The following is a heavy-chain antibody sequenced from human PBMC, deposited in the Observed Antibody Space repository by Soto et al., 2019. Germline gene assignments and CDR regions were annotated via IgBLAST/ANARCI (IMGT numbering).Heavy chain of an antibody. J-gene: IGHJ6*03. V-gene: IGHV4-59*01. CDR2: IYYSGST. CDR3: ARSSGAGNYYYYYMDV. CDR1: GGSISSYY. D-gene: IGHD3-10*01. Sequence: SETLSLTCTVSGGSISSYYWSWIRQPPGKGLEWIGYIYYSGSTNYNPSLKSRVTISVDTSKNQFSLKLSSVTAADTAVYYCARSSGAGNYYYYYMDVRGKGTTVTVSS.